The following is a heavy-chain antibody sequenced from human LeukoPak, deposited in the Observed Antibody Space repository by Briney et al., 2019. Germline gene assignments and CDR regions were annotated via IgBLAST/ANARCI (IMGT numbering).Heavy chain of an antibody. CDR3: ARDLFDHEGDY. J-gene: IGHJ4*02. D-gene: IGHD3-10*01. CDR2: INHSGST. Sequence: SETLSHTCAVYGGSFSGYYWSWIRQPPGKGLEWIGEINHSGSTNYNPSLKSRVTISVDTSKNQFSLKLSSVTAADTAVYYCARDLFDHEGDYWGQGTLVTVSS. CDR1: GGSFSGYY. V-gene: IGHV4-34*01.